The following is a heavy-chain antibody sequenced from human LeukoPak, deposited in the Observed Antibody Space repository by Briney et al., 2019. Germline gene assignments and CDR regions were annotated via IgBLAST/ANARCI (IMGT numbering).Heavy chain of an antibody. CDR1: GGSFSGYY. Sequence: SETLSLTCAVYGGSFSGYYWSWVRQPPRKGLEWIGEISHSDNTNYNTSLKSRLTVSMDKSKNDFSLILTSMTAADTAVYYCARGPGVYGYYDSSGPDYWGQGTLVTVSS. V-gene: IGHV4-34*01. CDR2: ISHSDNT. D-gene: IGHD3-22*01. J-gene: IGHJ4*02. CDR3: ARGPGVYGYYDSSGPDY.